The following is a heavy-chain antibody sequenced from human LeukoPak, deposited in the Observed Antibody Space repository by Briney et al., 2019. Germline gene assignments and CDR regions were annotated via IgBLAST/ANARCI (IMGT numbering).Heavy chain of an antibody. CDR2: ISYDGSNK. CDR1: GFTFSSYA. D-gene: IGHD3-9*01. CDR3: ARGLNILTGYYPY. Sequence: GGSLRLSCAASGFTFSSYAMHWVRQSPGKGLEWVAVISYDGSNKYYADSVKGRFTISRDNSKSTLYLQMNSLRAEDTAVYYCARGLNILTGYYPYWGQGTLVTVSS. J-gene: IGHJ4*02. V-gene: IGHV3-30-3*01.